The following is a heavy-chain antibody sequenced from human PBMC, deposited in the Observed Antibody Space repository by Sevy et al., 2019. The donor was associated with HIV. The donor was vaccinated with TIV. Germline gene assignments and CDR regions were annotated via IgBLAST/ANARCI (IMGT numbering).Heavy chain of an antibody. V-gene: IGHV3-30*04. D-gene: IGHD4-17*01. Sequence: GGSLRLSCAASGFTFSSYAMHWVRQAPGKGLEWVAVISYDGSNKYYADSVKGRFTISRDNSKNTLYLEMNSLRTEDTAVYYCARDLPPSATTVPHFDYWGRGTLVTVSS. CDR1: GFTFSSYA. CDR2: ISYDGSNK. J-gene: IGHJ4*02. CDR3: ARDLPPSATTVPHFDY.